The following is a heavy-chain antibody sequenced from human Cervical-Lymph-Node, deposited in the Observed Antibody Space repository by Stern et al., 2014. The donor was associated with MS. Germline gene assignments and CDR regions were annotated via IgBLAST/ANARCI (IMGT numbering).Heavy chain of an antibody. CDR1: GGSISSNY. Sequence: VQLVESGPGLVKPSETLSLTCTVSGGSISSNYWSWIRQPPGKGLEWIGYLYYSGNTNYNPSLKSRVTTSVDTYKNQFSLSLRSVTAADTAVYYCARHGPPRRRDDSNHPNFDYWGPGTLVAVSS. CDR2: LYYSGNT. J-gene: IGHJ4*02. D-gene: IGHD5-24*01. V-gene: IGHV4-59*08. CDR3: ARHGPPRRRDDSNHPNFDY.